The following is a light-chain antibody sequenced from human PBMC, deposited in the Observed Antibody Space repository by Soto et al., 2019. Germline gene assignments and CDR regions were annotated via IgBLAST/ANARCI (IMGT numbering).Light chain of an antibody. CDR2: GTS. CDR1: QSVSTF. J-gene: IGKJ2*01. V-gene: IGKV1-39*01. Sequence: DLQMTQSPSSLSASIGDRVTISCRASQSVSTFLNWYQQKPGKAPNLLIFGTSSLHSGVPSRFSGSGSGTDFSLTISSLQPEDFATYYCQQSYSFPPTFGQGTRLEMK. CDR3: QQSYSFPPT.